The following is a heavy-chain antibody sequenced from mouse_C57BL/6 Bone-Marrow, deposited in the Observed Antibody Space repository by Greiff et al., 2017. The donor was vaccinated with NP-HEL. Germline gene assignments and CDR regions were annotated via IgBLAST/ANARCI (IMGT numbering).Heavy chain of an antibody. CDR3: ARPYDYDVDYYFDY. CDR1: GYTFTSYW. J-gene: IGHJ2*01. CDR2: IYPGSGST. D-gene: IGHD2-4*01. V-gene: IGHV1-55*01. Sequence: QVQLQQSGAELVKPGASVKMSCKASGYTFTSYWITWVKQRPGQGLEWIGDIYPGSGSTNYNEKFKSKATLTVDTSSSTAYMQLSSLTSEDSAVYYCARPYDYDVDYYFDYWGQGTTLTVSS.